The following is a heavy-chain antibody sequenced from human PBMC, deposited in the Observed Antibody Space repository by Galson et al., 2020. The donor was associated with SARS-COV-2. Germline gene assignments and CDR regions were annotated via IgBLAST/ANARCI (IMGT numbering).Heavy chain of an antibody. CDR3: ARDGSMVRGVIIPDD. Sequence: QLGESLKISCAASGFTFSSYGMHWVRQAPGQGLEWVAVIWYDGSNKYYADSVKGRFTISRDNSKNTLYLQMNSLRAEDTAVYYCARDGSMVRGVIIPDDWGQGTLVTVSS. V-gene: IGHV3-33*01. D-gene: IGHD3-10*01. CDR2: IWYDGSNK. CDR1: GFTFSSYG. J-gene: IGHJ4*02.